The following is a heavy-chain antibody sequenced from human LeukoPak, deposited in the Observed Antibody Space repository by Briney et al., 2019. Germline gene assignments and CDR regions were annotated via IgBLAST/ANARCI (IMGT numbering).Heavy chain of an antibody. Sequence: KPSETLSLTCTVSDGSISSYYWSWIRQPAGKGLEWIGRIYSSGSTNYNPSVKSRVTMSLDTSKNQFSLNLSSVTAADTAVYYCARKLIRRGAFDIWGQGTMVTVSS. CDR1: DGSISSYY. D-gene: IGHD5-12*01. J-gene: IGHJ3*02. CDR2: IYSSGST. V-gene: IGHV4-4*07. CDR3: ARKLIRRGAFDI.